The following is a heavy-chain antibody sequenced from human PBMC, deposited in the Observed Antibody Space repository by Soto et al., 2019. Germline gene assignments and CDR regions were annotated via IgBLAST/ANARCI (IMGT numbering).Heavy chain of an antibody. D-gene: IGHD2-15*01. Sequence: QVQLQQWGAGLLKPSETLSLTCAVYGGSFSGYYWSWIRQPPGKGLEWMGEINHSGSTNYNPSIKSRVTIAVDTSKNQFSLKLSSVTAADTAVYYCASSLGYFSGGSCRKFDYWGQGTLVTVSS. CDR2: INHSGST. CDR1: GGSFSGYY. V-gene: IGHV4-34*01. CDR3: ASSLGYFSGGSCRKFDY. J-gene: IGHJ4*02.